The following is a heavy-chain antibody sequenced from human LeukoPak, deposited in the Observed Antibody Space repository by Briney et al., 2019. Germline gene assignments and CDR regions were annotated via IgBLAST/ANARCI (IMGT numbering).Heavy chain of an antibody. Sequence: ASVTVSCKASGYTFNNYGIKWVRQAPGQGLEWLGWITSYTGNTNYAPKFRDRVTMTTDTSTSTTYMELRSLRSDDTAVYYCARGVRPTVTTEVDYWGQGTLVTVSS. V-gene: IGHV1-18*01. CDR2: ITSYTGNT. J-gene: IGHJ4*02. CDR1: GYTFNNYG. CDR3: ARGVRPTVTTEVDY. D-gene: IGHD4-17*01.